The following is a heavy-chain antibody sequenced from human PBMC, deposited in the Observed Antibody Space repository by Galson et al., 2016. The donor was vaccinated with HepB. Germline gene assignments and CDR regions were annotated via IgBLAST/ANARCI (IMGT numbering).Heavy chain of an antibody. D-gene: IGHD1-26*01. J-gene: IGHJ4*02. CDR3: ARDRSGTDYGVFEY. CDR1: GFRFGGYG. Sequence: SLRLSCAASGFRFGGYGMHWVRQIPGKGLEWAALIAFDGNKVFYKDSVQGRFTISRDVATSTLFLQMDSLRPEDTATYFCARDRSGTDYGVFEYWGQGTLVSVSS. CDR2: IAFDGNKV. V-gene: IGHV3-30*03.